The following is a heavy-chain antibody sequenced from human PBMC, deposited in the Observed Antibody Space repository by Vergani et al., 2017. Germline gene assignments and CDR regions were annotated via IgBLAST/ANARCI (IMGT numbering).Heavy chain of an antibody. CDR2: ISSISSTI. Sequence: EVQLVESGGGLVQPGGSLRLSCAASGFTFSSYSMNWVRQAPGKGLELVSYISSISSTIYYADSVKGRFTISRDNAKNSLYLQMNSLRAEDTAVYYCARKSPLSITMILVYDAFDIWGQGTMVTVSS. D-gene: IGHD3-22*01. V-gene: IGHV3-48*01. J-gene: IGHJ3*02. CDR1: GFTFSSYS. CDR3: ARKSPLSITMILVYDAFDI.